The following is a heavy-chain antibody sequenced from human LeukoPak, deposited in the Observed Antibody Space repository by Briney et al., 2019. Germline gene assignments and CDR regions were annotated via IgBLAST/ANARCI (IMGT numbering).Heavy chain of an antibody. CDR1: GGSVSHHFYF. J-gene: IGHJ4*02. CDR2: VYDTENS. V-gene: IGHV4-31*11. Sequence: PSETLSLTCAVSGGSVSHHFYFWSCLRQPPGKGLEWIGDVYDTENSYLNPSLKNRVSVSLDTSQNQFSLTLTSVTAADTAVYYCAGLHGDYASGTPPFDLWGRGTLVTVSS. D-gene: IGHD3-10*01. CDR3: AGLHGDYASGTPPFDL.